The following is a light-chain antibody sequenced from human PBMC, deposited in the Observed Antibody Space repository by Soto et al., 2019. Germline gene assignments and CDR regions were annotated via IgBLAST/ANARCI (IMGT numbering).Light chain of an antibody. CDR3: HSYTSSSTYV. Sequence: QSVLTQPASVSGSPAQSITISCTGTSSDVGGYNYVSWYQQHPGKAPKLMTYDVSNRPSGVSNRFSGSKSGNTASLTISGLQAEDEADYYCHSYTSSSTYVFGTGTKLTVL. J-gene: IGLJ1*01. CDR2: DVS. V-gene: IGLV2-14*01. CDR1: SSDVGGYNY.